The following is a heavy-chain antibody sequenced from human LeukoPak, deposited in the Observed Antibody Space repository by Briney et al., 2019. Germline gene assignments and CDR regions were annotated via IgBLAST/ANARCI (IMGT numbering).Heavy chain of an antibody. CDR3: ARDRGSITIFGVVNNWFDP. CDR1: GFTFSSYS. D-gene: IGHD3-3*01. V-gene: IGHV3-48*01. CDR2: ISSSSSTK. J-gene: IGHJ5*02. Sequence: GGSLRLSCAASGFTFSSYSMNWVRQAPGKGLEWVSYISSSSSTKYYADSVEGRFTISRDNAKNSLYLQMNSLRAEDTAVYYCARDRGSITIFGVVNNWFDPWGQGTLVTVSS.